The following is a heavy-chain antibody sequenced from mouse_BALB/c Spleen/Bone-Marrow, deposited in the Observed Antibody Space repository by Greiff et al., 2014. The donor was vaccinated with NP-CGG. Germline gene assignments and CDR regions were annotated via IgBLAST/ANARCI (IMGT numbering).Heavy chain of an antibody. V-gene: IGHV14-3*02. J-gene: IGHJ3*01. CDR2: IDPANYNT. Sequence: VQLKQSGAELVKPGASVKLPCTTSGFNIKDPYIHWVKQRPEQGLEWIGRIDPANYNTQYDPKFQGKATITADTPSNAAYLQLNSLTSEDTAVYYCATLTGTFDYWGQGTPVTVSA. CDR1: GFNIKDPY. CDR3: ATLTGTFDY. D-gene: IGHD4-1*01.